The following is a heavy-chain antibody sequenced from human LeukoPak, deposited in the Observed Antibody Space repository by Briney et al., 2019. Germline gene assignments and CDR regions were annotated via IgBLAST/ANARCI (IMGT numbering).Heavy chain of an antibody. D-gene: IGHD2-2*01. CDR2: ISYDGSNK. Sequence: PGGSLRLSCAASGFTFSSYAMHWVRQAPGKGLEWVAVISYDGSNKYYADSVKGRFTISRDNSKNTLYLQMNSLRAEDTAVYCCARGCSSTSCYYYYYGMDVWGQGTTVTVSS. CDR3: ARGCSSTSCYYYYYGMDV. J-gene: IGHJ6*02. CDR1: GFTFSSYA. V-gene: IGHV3-30-3*01.